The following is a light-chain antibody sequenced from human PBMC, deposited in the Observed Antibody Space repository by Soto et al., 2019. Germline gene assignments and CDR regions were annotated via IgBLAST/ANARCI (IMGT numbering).Light chain of an antibody. J-gene: IGLJ1*01. CDR3: SSFTTTSTYV. V-gene: IGLV2-14*01. CDR2: EVN. CDR1: TSDVGSCDC. Sequence: QSALTQPASVSGSPGQSITISCTGTTSDVGSCDCVSWYQQHPGKAPKLLIYEVNYRPSGVSNRFSGSKSGNTASLTISGLQAEDEADYYCSSFTTTSTYVFGIGTKVTVL.